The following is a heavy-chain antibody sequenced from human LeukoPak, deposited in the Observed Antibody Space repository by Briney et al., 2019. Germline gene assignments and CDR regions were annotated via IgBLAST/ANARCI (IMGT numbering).Heavy chain of an antibody. CDR3: AHGGSYSYGRGYDY. Sequence: GGSLRLSCAASGFTFSSYSMNWVRQAPGKGLEWVSSISSSSSYIYYADSVKGRFTISRDNAKNSLYLQMNSLRAEDTAVYYCAHGGSYSYGRGYDYWGQGTLVTVSS. CDR2: ISSSSSYI. CDR1: GFTFSSYS. J-gene: IGHJ4*02. V-gene: IGHV3-21*04. D-gene: IGHD5-18*01.